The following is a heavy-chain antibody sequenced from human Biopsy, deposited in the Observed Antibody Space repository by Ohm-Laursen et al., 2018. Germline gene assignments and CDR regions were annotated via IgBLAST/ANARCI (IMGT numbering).Heavy chain of an antibody. Sequence: SDTLSLTCTVSRDSISNYYWTWIRQSPGKGLDWIGYIYYTGSTNYNLSVKSRVTISVDTSKNQLSLKLNSVTAADTAVYFCARDSRGGHLNTTLITGKNLDSWGQGILVTVSS. J-gene: IGHJ4*02. CDR3: ARDSRGGHLNTTLITGKNLDS. D-gene: IGHD3-16*01. CDR1: RDSISNYY. V-gene: IGHV4-59*01. CDR2: IYYTGST.